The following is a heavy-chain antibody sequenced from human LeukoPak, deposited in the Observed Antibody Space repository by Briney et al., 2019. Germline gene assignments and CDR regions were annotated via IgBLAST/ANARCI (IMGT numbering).Heavy chain of an antibody. CDR2: INWNGGST. V-gene: IGHV3-20*04. D-gene: IGHD4-17*01. CDR1: GFTFDDYG. J-gene: IGHJ1*01. Sequence: GGSLRLSCAASGFTFDDYGMSWVGQAPGKGLEWVSGINWNGGSTGYADSVKGRFTISRDNAKNSLSLQMNSLRAEDTAVYYCARDLNTVTTAYFQHWGQGTLVTVSS. CDR3: ARDLNTVTTAYFQH.